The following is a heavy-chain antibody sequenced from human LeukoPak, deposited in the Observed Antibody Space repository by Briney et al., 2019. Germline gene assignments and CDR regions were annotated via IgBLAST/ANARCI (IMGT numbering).Heavy chain of an antibody. V-gene: IGHV1-2*02. J-gene: IGHJ4*02. CDR2: INPNTGGT. CDR1: GYTFTGYY. Sequence: ASVKVSCKASGYTFTGYYMHWVRQAPGQGLEWMGWINPNTGGTDYTQKFQGRVTMTRDTSISTAYMDLSRLRSDEAAVYYCAVKMGYCSSTRCLTGFDYWGQGTLVTVSS. D-gene: IGHD2-2*01. CDR3: AVKMGYCSSTRCLTGFDY.